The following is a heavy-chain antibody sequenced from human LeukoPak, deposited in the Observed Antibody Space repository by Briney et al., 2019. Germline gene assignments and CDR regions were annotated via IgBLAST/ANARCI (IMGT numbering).Heavy chain of an antibody. CDR2: IRSKTNSYAT. V-gene: IGHV3-73*01. Sequence: GGSLKLSCAASGLTLSDAAMHWVRRTSDKGLEWVGRIRSKTNSYATEYAASVKGRFTISRDDSKNTIYLQMNSLKTEDTAVYYCARHMDPDFGDKKLFDYWGLGTQVTVSS. J-gene: IGHJ4*02. CDR3: ARHMDPDFGDKKLFDY. CDR1: GLTLSDAA. D-gene: IGHD4-23*01.